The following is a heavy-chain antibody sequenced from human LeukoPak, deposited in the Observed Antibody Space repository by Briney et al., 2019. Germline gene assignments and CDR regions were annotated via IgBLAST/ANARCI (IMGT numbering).Heavy chain of an antibody. Sequence: GASVRVSCKASGYTFTSYYVHWVRQAPGKGLEWMGVINPSGGGTTYAQTFQGRVTMTRDTSTSTVYVELSSLRSEDTAVYYCARDRGDYYFDYWGQGTLVTVSS. D-gene: IGHD4-17*01. J-gene: IGHJ4*02. CDR3: ARDRGDYYFDY. V-gene: IGHV1-46*01. CDR2: INPSGGGT. CDR1: GYTFTSYY.